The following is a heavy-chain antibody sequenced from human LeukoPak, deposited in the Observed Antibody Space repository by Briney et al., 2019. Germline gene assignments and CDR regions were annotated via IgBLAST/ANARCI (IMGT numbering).Heavy chain of an antibody. D-gene: IGHD5-12*01. CDR2: VYPYDSDV. CDR3: ATQGGFD. Sequence: PGESLKISCQASGYSFSNYWIGWVRQLPGKGLEWMGVVYPYDSDVRYSPAFEGQVTISADKSISTAYLHWSSLKASDTAMYFCATQGGFDWGQGTLVTVSS. V-gene: IGHV5-51*01. CDR1: GYSFSNYW. J-gene: IGHJ4*02.